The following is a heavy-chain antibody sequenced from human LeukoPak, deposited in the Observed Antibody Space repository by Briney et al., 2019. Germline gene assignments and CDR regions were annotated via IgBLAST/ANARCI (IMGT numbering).Heavy chain of an antibody. D-gene: IGHD2-2*01. Sequence: PGGSLRLSCAASGFTFNRYNMNWVRRAPGKGLEWVSSISTSSSYIYYADSVRGRFTISRDNAKNSLYLQMNSLRAEDTAVYYCANTRPDPFDPWGQGTLVTVSS. CDR2: ISTSSSYI. CDR3: ANTRPDPFDP. CDR1: GFTFNRYN. J-gene: IGHJ5*02. V-gene: IGHV3-21*04.